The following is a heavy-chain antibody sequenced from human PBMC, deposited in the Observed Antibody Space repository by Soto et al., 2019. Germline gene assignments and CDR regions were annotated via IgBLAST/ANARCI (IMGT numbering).Heavy chain of an antibody. D-gene: IGHD3-10*01. Sequence: GGSLRLSCAASGFTVSSNYMSWVRQAPGKGLEWVSVIYSGGSTYYADSVRGRFTISRDNSKNTLYLQMNSLRAEDTAVYYCARDFTYGSGSYLYYYGMDVWGQGTTVTVSS. CDR1: GFTVSSNY. CDR2: IYSGGST. V-gene: IGHV3-66*01. J-gene: IGHJ6*02. CDR3: ARDFTYGSGSYLYYYGMDV.